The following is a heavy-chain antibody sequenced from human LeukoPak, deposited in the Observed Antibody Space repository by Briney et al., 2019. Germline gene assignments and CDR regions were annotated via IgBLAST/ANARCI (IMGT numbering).Heavy chain of an antibody. Sequence: PGGSLRLSCVASGFPFSSYWMTWVRQAPGKGLEWVANIKQDGSKKSYVDSVKGRLTISRDNSKDTLFLQMNSLRAEDTAVYYCAREGPRGNSQFDYWGQGTLVTVSS. V-gene: IGHV3-7*01. J-gene: IGHJ4*02. CDR1: GFPFSSYW. D-gene: IGHD4-23*01. CDR2: IKQDGSKK. CDR3: AREGPRGNSQFDY.